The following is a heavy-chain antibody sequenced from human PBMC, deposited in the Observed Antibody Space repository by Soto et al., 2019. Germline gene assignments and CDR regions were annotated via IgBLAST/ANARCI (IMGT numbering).Heavy chain of an antibody. CDR1: GFTFSSYA. D-gene: IGHD6-19*01. CDR2: ISYDGSNK. CDR3: ARDFSPWLVLPTPGY. J-gene: IGHJ4*02. V-gene: IGHV3-30-3*01. Sequence: GESLKISCAASGFTFSSYAMHWVRQAPGKGLEWVAVISYDGSNKYYADSVKGRFTISRDNSKNTLYLQMNSLRAEDTAVYYCARDFSPWLVLPTPGYWGQGTLVTVSS.